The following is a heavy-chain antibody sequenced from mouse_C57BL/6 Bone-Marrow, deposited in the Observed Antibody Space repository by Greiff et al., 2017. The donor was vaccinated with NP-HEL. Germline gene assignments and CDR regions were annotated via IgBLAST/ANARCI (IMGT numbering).Heavy chain of an antibody. CDR2: IYWDDDK. V-gene: IGHV8-12*01. J-gene: IGHJ1*03. CDR3: ARGYDYGSSYLSYWYFDV. CDR1: GFSLSTSGMG. Sequence: QVQLKESGPGILQSSQTLSLTCSFSGFSLSTSGMGVSWIRQPSGKGLEWLAHIYWDDDKCYNPFLKNRPTSSKDTTRNQVILKSTSVDTADTATYYCARGYDYGSSYLSYWYFDVWGTGTTVTVSS. D-gene: IGHD1-1*01.